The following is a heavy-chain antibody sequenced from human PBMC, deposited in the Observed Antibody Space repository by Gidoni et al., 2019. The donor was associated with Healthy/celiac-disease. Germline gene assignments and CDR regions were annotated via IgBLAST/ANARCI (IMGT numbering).Heavy chain of an antibody. CDR1: GFPFSSSS. V-gene: IGHV3-64D*06. CDR3: GKERGVEPAATYNWFDP. J-gene: IGHJ5*02. Sequence: EVQLVESGGGLVQPGVSLRLSCSASGFPFSSSSMNWVRHAPGKGLEYGSAISSNGGSTYYADSVKGRFTISRDNSKNTLYLQMSSLRAEDTAVYYCGKERGVEPAATYNWFDPWGQGTLVTVSS. CDR2: ISSNGGST. D-gene: IGHD2-2*01.